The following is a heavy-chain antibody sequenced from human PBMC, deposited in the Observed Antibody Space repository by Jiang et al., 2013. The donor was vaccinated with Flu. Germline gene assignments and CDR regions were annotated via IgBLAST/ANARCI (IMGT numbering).Heavy chain of an antibody. D-gene: IGHD6-6*01. Sequence: GLVKPSETLSLTCNVSGYVISSGYRWGWIRQTPGKGLEWIGSVYYTGKTYDSPSLKSRVTMSVDTSKNHFSLRLRSMTVADTAVYFCARDRRSIAARPDRVWFDSWGQGILVTVFS. J-gene: IGHJ5*01. CDR3: ARDRRSIAARPDRVWFDS. V-gene: IGHV4-38-2*02. CDR2: VYYTGKT. CDR1: GYVISSGYR.